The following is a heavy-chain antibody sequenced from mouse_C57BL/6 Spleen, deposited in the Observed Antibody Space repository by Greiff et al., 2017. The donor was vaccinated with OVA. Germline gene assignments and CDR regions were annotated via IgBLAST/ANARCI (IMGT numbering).Heavy chain of an antibody. CDR2: IYPGSGST. V-gene: IGHV1-55*01. D-gene: IGHD2-4*01. Sequence: QVQLQQPGAELVKPGASVKMSCKASGYTFTSYWITWVKQRPGQGLEWIGDIYPGSGSTNYNEKFKSKATLTVDTSSSTAYMQLSSLTAEDSAVYDCARRDYDVGENYFDYWGQGTTLIVSS. CDR3: ARRDYDVGENYFDY. CDR1: GYTFTSYW. J-gene: IGHJ2*01.